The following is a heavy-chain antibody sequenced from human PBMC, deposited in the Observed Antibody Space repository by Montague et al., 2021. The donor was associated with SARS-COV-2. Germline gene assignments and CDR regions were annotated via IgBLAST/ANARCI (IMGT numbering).Heavy chain of an antibody. D-gene: IGHD3-22*01. CDR2: INNSGST. CDR1: GGSFSGHY. CDR3: ARGRIEVSMIVVVLTGASYYMDV. V-gene: IGHV4-34*01. J-gene: IGHJ6*03. Sequence: SETLSLTCAVYGGSFSGHYWSWIRQPPGKGLEWIGEINNSGSTNYNPSLKSRVTISVDTSKNQFSLKLHSVTAADTAVHYCARGRIEVSMIVVVLTGASYYMDVWGKGTTATVSS.